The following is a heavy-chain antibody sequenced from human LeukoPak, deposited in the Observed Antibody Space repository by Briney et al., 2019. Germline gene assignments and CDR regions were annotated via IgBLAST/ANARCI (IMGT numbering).Heavy chain of an antibody. CDR1: GFTFSSYA. Sequence: GGSLRLSCAASGFTFSSYAMHWVRQAPGKGLEWVAVISYDGSNKYYADSVEGRFTISRDNSKNTLYLQMNSLRAEDTAVYYCVKDSWRYDYWGQGTLVTVSS. J-gene: IGHJ4*02. CDR2: ISYDGSNK. CDR3: VKDSWRYDY. V-gene: IGHV3-30-3*01.